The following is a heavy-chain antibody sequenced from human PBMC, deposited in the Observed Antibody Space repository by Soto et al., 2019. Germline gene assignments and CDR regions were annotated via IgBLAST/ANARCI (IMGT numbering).Heavy chain of an antibody. J-gene: IGHJ4*02. CDR3: ARASTYYYDSSGYGPLDYFAD. CDR2: IYYSGST. CDR1: GGSISSGGYY. Sequence: SETLSLTCTVSGGSISSGGYYWSWIRQHPGKGLEWIGYIYYSGSTYYNPSLKSRVTISVDTSKNQFSLNLSSVTAADTAVYYCARASTYYYDSSGYGPLDYFADWGQGTLVTVSS. D-gene: IGHD3-22*01. V-gene: IGHV4-31*03.